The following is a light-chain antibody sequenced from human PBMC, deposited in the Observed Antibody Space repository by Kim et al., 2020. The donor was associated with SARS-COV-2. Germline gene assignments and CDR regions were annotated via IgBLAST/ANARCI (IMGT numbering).Light chain of an antibody. Sequence: SYELTQPPSVSVSPGQTASISCSGDKLGDKYACWYQQNPGQSPVLVIYQDSQRPSGFPERFSGSNSGHTATLTISGTQAMDEADYYCQSWDSSTVVFGGG. CDR1: KLGDKY. CDR3: QSWDSSTVV. J-gene: IGLJ2*01. CDR2: QDS. V-gene: IGLV3-1*01.